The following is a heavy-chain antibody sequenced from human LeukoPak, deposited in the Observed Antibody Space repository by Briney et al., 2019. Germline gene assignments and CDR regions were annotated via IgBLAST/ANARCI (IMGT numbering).Heavy chain of an antibody. J-gene: IGHJ4*02. CDR2: IYPSGST. CDR3: ARGGMITFGGVIVEN. V-gene: IGHV4-61*02. Sequence: PSETLSLTCTVSGGSISSGSYYWSWIRQPAGKGLEWIGRIYPSGSTNYNPSPKSRVTISVDTSKNQFSLKLSSVTAADTAVYYCARGGMITFGGVIVENWGQGTLVTVSS. CDR1: GGSISSGSYY. D-gene: IGHD3-16*02.